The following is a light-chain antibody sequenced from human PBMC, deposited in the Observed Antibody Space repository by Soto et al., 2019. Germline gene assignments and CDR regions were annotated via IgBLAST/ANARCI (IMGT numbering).Light chain of an antibody. CDR1: QDISNY. CDR2: DAS. Sequence: DIQMTQSPSSLSASVGDRVTITCQASQDISNYLNWFQQKPGRVPKLLIYDASNLETGVPSRFSASGSETDFTFTISSLQPEDIATYYCQQYDSLPITFGQGTRLEIK. CDR3: QQYDSLPIT. J-gene: IGKJ5*01. V-gene: IGKV1-33*01.